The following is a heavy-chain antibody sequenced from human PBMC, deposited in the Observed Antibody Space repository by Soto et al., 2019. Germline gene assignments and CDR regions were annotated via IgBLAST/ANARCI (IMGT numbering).Heavy chain of an antibody. Sequence: QVQLVQSGAEVKKPGASVKVSCKASGYTFTSYGISWVRQAPGQGLEWMGWISAYNGNTNYAQKVQGRVTMTTDTXXSXAXXELRSLRSDDTAVYYCARVWLGIAAAGDYYYGMDVWGQGTTVTVSS. D-gene: IGHD6-13*01. CDR1: GYTFTSYG. CDR3: ARVWLGIAAAGDYYYGMDV. CDR2: ISAYNGNT. J-gene: IGHJ6*02. V-gene: IGHV1-18*01.